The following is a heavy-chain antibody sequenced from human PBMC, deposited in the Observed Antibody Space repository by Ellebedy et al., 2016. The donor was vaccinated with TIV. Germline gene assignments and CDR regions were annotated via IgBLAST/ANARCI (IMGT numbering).Heavy chain of an antibody. V-gene: IGHV4-4*07. CDR1: GVSFSSYY. D-gene: IGHD1-14*01. Sequence: SETLSLTXTVSGVSFSSYYWSWIRQSAGKGLEWIWRIFMSGSTTYNPSLKNRVTMSVDASTTQLSLNLSSVTAADTAVYFCARLRQSRDRSHWYFDLWGRGTLVTVSS. CDR3: ARLRQSRDRSHWYFDL. CDR2: IFMSGST. J-gene: IGHJ2*01.